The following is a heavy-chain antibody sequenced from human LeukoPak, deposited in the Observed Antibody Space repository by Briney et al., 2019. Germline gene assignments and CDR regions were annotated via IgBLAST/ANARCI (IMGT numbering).Heavy chain of an antibody. V-gene: IGHV3-15*01. CDR2: IKSKTDGGTT. CDR3: TTAYYYGSGSPDH. Sequence: GGSLRLSCAASGFTFTNACMNWVRRAPGKGLEWVGHIKSKTDGGTTTYAAPVKGRFTISRDDSKDTLYLQMNNLKTEDTAVYYCTTAYYYGSGSPDHWGQGTLVTVSS. CDR1: GFTFTNAC. D-gene: IGHD3-10*01. J-gene: IGHJ4*02.